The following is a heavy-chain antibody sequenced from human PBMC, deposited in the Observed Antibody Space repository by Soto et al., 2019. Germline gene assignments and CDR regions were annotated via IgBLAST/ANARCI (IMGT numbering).Heavy chain of an antibody. CDR2: IYYSGTT. V-gene: IGHV4-28*01. J-gene: IGHJ4*02. CDR1: GYSISSSNW. D-gene: IGHD1-26*01. CDR3: ERREIQGPIDY. Sequence: QVQLQESGPGLVKPSYTLSLTCAVSGYSISSSNWWGWIRQPPGKGLEWIGYIYYSGTTYYNPALKIRVTMSVDTSKKQFSLKLNSVTGVDTAVDYCERREIQGPIDYWGQGTMVTVSS.